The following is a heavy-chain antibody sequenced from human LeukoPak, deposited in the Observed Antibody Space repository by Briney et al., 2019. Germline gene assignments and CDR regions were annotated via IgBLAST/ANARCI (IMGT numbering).Heavy chain of an antibody. CDR1: GFTFEDFA. CDR3: SRDSHGDDVYDY. D-gene: IGHD1-1*01. Sequence: GGSLRLSCTVPGFTFEDFAMTWVRQAPGKGLGWVGFIRRRAYGGTTDYAASVKGRFTISIDDSKNIAFLQMNSLKTEDTAIYFCSRDSHGDDVYDYWGQGTLVTASS. J-gene: IGHJ4*02. CDR2: IRRRAYGGTT. V-gene: IGHV3-49*04.